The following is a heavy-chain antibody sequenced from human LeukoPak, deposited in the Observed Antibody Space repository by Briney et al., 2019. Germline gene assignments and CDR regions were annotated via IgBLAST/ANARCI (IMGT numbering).Heavy chain of an antibody. V-gene: IGHV3-23*01. D-gene: IGHD2-15*01. CDR2: ISGSGGST. Sequence: GGSLRLSCAASGFRFSSYAMSWGRQAPGKGLEWVSGISGSGGSTYYADSVKGRFTISRDNSKNTLYLQMNSLRAEDTAVYYCARDSYCSGGSCYSSLDMWGQGTLVTVSS. J-gene: IGHJ4*02. CDR3: ARDSYCSGGSCYSSLDM. CDR1: GFRFSSYA.